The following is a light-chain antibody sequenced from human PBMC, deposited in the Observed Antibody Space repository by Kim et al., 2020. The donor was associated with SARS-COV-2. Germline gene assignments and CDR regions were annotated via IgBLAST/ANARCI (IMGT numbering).Light chain of an antibody. J-gene: IGLJ3*02. CDR1: SLKKYY. CDR2: GMN. CDR3: NSRDTYADQWV. V-gene: IGLV3-19*01. Sequence: SSELTQDPAVSVALGQTVRITCQGDSLKKYYPSWYQQRPGQAPLLVMYGMNKRPSGIPDRFSGSTSRDTASLTITGARTEDEADYYCNSRDTYADQWVFGGGTQLTVL.